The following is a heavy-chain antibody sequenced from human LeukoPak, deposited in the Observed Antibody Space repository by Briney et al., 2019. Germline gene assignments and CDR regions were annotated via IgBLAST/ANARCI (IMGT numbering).Heavy chain of an antibody. CDR1: GFTYSSYW. CDR3: ARDNAVHYDILTGYSY. CDR2: INSDGSST. J-gene: IGHJ4*02. D-gene: IGHD3-9*01. Sequence: GGSLRLSCAASGFTYSSYWMHWVRQAPGKGRVWVSRINSDGSSTSYADSVKGRFTISRDNAKNTLYLQMNSLRAEDTAVYYCARDNAVHYDILTGYSYWGQGTLVTVSS. V-gene: IGHV3-74*01.